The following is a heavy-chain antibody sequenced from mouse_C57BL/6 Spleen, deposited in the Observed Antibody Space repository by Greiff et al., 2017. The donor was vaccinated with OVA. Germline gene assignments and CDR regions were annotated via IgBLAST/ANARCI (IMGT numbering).Heavy chain of an antibody. D-gene: IGHD2-5*01. J-gene: IGHJ4*01. Sequence: QVQLQQSGAELVKPGASVKISCKASGYAFRSYWMNWVKQRPGQGLEWIGQIYPGDGDTNYNGKFKGKATLTADKSSSTAYMQLSSLTSEDSAVYFCARAYYSNYYDDAMDYWGQGTSVTVSS. CDR3: ARAYYSNYYDDAMDY. CDR1: GYAFRSYW. CDR2: IYPGDGDT. V-gene: IGHV1-80*01.